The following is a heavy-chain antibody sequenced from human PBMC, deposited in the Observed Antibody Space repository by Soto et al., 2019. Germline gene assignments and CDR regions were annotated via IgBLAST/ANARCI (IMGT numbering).Heavy chain of an antibody. CDR2: INHSGST. J-gene: IGHJ5*02. Sequence: NPSETLSLTCAVYGGSFSGYYWSWIRQPPGKGLEWIGEINHSGSTNYNPSLKSRVTISVDTSKNQFSLKLSSVTAAGTAVYYCARGLGPLRGRWWFDPWGQGTLVTVSS. CDR3: ARGLGPLRGRWWFDP. CDR1: GGSFSGYY. V-gene: IGHV4-34*01. D-gene: IGHD2-15*01.